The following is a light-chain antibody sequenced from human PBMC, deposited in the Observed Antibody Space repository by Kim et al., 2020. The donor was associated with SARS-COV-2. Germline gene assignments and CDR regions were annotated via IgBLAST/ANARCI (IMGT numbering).Light chain of an antibody. CDR2: SHN. Sequence: QSVLTQPTSASETPGQRVTIFCSGGPSNIGSNAVSWYQQVPGTAPKLVIYSHNQRPSGVPYRFSGSKSGTSASLAISGLQPEDEADYFCAAWDDRLNGPIFGGGTQLTVL. CDR3: AAWDDRLNGPI. J-gene: IGLJ2*01. V-gene: IGLV1-44*01. CDR1: PSNIGSNA.